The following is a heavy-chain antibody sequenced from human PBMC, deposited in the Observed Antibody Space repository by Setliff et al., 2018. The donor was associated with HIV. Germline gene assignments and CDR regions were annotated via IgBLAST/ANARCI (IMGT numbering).Heavy chain of an antibody. J-gene: IGHJ6*02. V-gene: IGHV4-38-2*02. CDR2: IYHSGST. Sequence: PSETLSLTCAVSGYSISSDYYWGWIRQPPGKGLEWIGSIYHSGSTYYNPSLKSRVTISVDTSKNQFSLKLSSVTAADTAVYYCARDNGARGHYYYGMDVWGQGTTVTVSS. CDR1: GYSISSDYY. D-gene: IGHD2-8*01. CDR3: ARDNGARGHYYYGMDV.